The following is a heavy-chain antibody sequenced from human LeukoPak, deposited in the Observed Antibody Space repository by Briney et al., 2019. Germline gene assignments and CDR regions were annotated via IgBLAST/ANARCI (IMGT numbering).Heavy chain of an antibody. CDR3: ARDGPSSSWPRPFDY. D-gene: IGHD6-13*01. CDR1: GFTVSSNY. Sequence: GGSLRLSCAASGFTVSSNYMSWVRQAPGKGLEWVSVIYSGGCTYYADSVKGRFTISRDNSKNTLYLQMNSLRAEDTAVYYCARDGPSSSWPRPFDYWGQGTLVTVSS. V-gene: IGHV3-53*01. CDR2: IYSGGCT. J-gene: IGHJ4*02.